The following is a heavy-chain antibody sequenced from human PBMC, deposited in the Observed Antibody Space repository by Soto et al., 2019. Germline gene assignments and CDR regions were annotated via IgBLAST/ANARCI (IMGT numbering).Heavy chain of an antibody. D-gene: IGHD2-15*01. CDR2: IGTIGDT. Sequence: EVQLVESGGGLVQPGGSLRLTCAASGFTFRSFDFHWVRQATDKGLEWVATIGTIGDTYYPVSVKGRFTVSRENANSSVSLQMDSLRVGDTAVYFCVRGQEVGAHFFDSWGQGTPVTVSS. J-gene: IGHJ4*02. V-gene: IGHV3-13*01. CDR3: VRGQEVGAHFFDS. CDR1: GFTFRSFD.